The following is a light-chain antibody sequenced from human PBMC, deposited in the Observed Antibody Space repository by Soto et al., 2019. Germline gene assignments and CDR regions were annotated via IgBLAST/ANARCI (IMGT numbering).Light chain of an antibody. V-gene: IGKV1-17*03. J-gene: IGKJ1*01. CDR3: LQHNSYPRT. Sequence: DIQMTQSPSAMSASVGDRVTITCRASQGISNYLAWFQQKPGKVPKRLIYAASNLQSGVPSRFSGSGSGTEFSLPISTPQPEDFAPYYCLQHNSYPRTSGQGTKVEIK. CDR2: AAS. CDR1: QGISNY.